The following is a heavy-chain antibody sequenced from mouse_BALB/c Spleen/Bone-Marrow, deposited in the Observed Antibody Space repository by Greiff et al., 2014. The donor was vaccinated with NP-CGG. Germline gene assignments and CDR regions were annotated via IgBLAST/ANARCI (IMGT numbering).Heavy chain of an antibody. CDR1: GYTFTSYW. CDR2: IYPGTGTT. V-gene: IGHV1S132*01. D-gene: IGHD1-3*01. CDR3: TRADNASMDY. J-gene: IGHJ4*01. Sequence: QVQLQQPGAELVRPGTSVKMSCKTSGYTFTSYWIHWVKQRPGRGLEWIARIYPGTGTTYYNEKFKGKATMTADKSSITAYMQRINLNSEDSAVYVCTRADNASMDYWGQGTSVTVSS.